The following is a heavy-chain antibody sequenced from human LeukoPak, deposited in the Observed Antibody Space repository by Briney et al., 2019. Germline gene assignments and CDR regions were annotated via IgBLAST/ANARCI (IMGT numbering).Heavy chain of an antibody. D-gene: IGHD3-22*01. V-gene: IGHV3-23*01. J-gene: IGHJ4*02. CDR2: ISGDGHQT. CDR3: AKDANYYDSSGFFIPFDY. Sequence: GRSLRLACSASGFSFIRIGMTWVRHLPGKGLDWVSTISGDGHQTYYGDSVKGRFSVSRDNSTNILYLQMDSLRADDSALYYCAKDANYYDSSGFFIPFDYWGQGTLVTVSS. CDR1: GFSFIRIG.